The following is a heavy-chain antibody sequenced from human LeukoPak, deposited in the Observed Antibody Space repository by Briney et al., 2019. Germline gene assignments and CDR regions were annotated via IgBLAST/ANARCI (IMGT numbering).Heavy chain of an antibody. J-gene: IGHJ5*02. V-gene: IGHV4-4*07. CDR2: IYPSGTT. Sequence: PSETLSLTCSVSGGSVSSYYWSWIRQPAGKGLEWIGRIYPSGTTHYNPSLKSRVTMSVDTSKNQFSLKLSSVTAADTAVYYCARDSGDWFDPWGQGTLVTVSS. CDR3: ARDSGDWFDP. CDR1: GGSVSSYY.